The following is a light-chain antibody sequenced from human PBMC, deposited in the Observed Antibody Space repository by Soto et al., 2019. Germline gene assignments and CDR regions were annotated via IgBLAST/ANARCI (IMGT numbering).Light chain of an antibody. CDR3: QSYDSSLSVVV. Sequence: QSVLTQPPSVSGAPGQRVIISCTGSSSNIGAGYDVKWYQQLPGTAPKLLIYGDTTRPSGVPDRFSGSKSGTSASLAITGLQTEDEADYYCQSYDSSLSVVVFGGGTKVTVL. CDR1: SSNIGAGYD. J-gene: IGLJ2*01. CDR2: GDT. V-gene: IGLV1-40*01.